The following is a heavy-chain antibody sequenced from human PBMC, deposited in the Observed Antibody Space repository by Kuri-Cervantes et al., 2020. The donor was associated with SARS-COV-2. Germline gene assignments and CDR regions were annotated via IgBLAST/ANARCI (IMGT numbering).Heavy chain of an antibody. Sequence: ASVKVSCKASGYTFTSYGISWVRQAPGQGLEWMGWISAYNGNTNYAQKLQGRVTITADESTSTAYMELSSLRSEDTAVYYCAREWTDPIEMTTPTHFDYWGQGTLVTVSS. V-gene: IGHV1-18*01. D-gene: IGHD5-24*01. CDR3: AREWTDPIEMTTPTHFDY. CDR1: GYTFTSYG. CDR2: ISAYNGNT. J-gene: IGHJ4*02.